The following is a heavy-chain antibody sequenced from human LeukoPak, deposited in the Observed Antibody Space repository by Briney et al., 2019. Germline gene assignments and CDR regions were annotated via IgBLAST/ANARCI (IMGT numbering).Heavy chain of an antibody. CDR1: GFTFSNYA. CDR2: FTGSGGST. Sequence: QPGGSLRLSCAASGFTFSNYAVGWVSQAPGKGLEWVSTFTGSGGSTYYADSVKGRFTISRDNSKNTLYLQMNSLRAEDTAVYYCAKGSRSGGSYYFDYWGQGTLVTVSS. J-gene: IGHJ4*02. V-gene: IGHV3-23*01. D-gene: IGHD2-15*01. CDR3: AKGSRSGGSYYFDY.